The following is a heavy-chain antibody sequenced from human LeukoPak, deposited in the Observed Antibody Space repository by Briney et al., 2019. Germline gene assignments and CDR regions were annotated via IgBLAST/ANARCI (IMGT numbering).Heavy chain of an antibody. CDR3: ARDSGSYFHDAFDI. J-gene: IGHJ3*02. Sequence: ASVKVSCKASGYTFTGYYMHWVRQAPGQGLEYMGWINPNSGGTNYAQKFQDRVTMTEDTSISTAYMELSRLKSDDTAVYYCARDSGSYFHDAFDIWGQGTMVTVSS. CDR2: INPNSGGT. V-gene: IGHV1-2*02. CDR1: GYTFTGYY. D-gene: IGHD1-26*01.